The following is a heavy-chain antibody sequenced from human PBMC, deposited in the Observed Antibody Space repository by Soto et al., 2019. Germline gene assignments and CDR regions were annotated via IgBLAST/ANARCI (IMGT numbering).Heavy chain of an antibody. V-gene: IGHV4-59*01. CDR3: ARGKWLVETYYYGMDV. CDR1: GGSISSYY. CDR2: TYYSGST. J-gene: IGHJ6*02. Sequence: SETLSLTCTVSGGSISSYYWSWIRQPPGKGLEWIGYTYYSGSTNYNPSLKSRVTISVDTSKNQFSLKLSSVTAADTAVYYCARGKWLVETYYYGMDVWGQGTTVTVSS. D-gene: IGHD6-19*01.